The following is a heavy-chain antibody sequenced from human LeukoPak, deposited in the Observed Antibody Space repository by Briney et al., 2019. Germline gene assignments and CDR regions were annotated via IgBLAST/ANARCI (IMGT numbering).Heavy chain of an antibody. Sequence: PSETLSLTCTVSGGSISSYYWSWIRQPPGKGLEWIGYIYYSGSTNYNPSLKSRVTISVDTSKNQFSLKLSSVTAADTAVYYCARLYYDSSGYYYEDYWGQGTLVTVSS. D-gene: IGHD3-22*01. V-gene: IGHV4-59*01. CDR2: IYYSGST. J-gene: IGHJ4*02. CDR1: GGSISSYY. CDR3: ARLYYDSSGYYYEDY.